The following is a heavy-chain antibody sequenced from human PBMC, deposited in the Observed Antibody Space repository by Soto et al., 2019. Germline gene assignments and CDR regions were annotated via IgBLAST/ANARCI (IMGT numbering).Heavy chain of an antibody. CDR1: GGSISSSSYY. CDR3: ARRGYYYDSSGYYYYYGMDV. V-gene: IGHV4-39*01. D-gene: IGHD3-22*01. Sequence: SETLSLTCTVSGGSISSSSYYWGWIRQPPGKGLEWIGSIYYSGSTYYNPSLKSRVTISVDTSKNQFSLKLGSVTAADTAVYYCARRGYYYDSSGYYYYYGMDVWGQGTTVTVSS. CDR2: IYYSGST. J-gene: IGHJ6*02.